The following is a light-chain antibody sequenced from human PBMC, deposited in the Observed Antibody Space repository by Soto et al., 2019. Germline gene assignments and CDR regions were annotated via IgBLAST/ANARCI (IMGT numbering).Light chain of an antibody. CDR2: GAS. Sequence: EVLLTQSPATLSLSPGERATLSCRASQIVSSTYLAWFQQKPGQAPRLLIYGASTRATGIPDRFSGSGSGTDFTLTISGLEPEDFAFYYCQQYDVTPPNTFGGGTKVDIK. CDR1: QIVSSTY. CDR3: QQYDVTPPNT. V-gene: IGKV3-20*01. J-gene: IGKJ4*01.